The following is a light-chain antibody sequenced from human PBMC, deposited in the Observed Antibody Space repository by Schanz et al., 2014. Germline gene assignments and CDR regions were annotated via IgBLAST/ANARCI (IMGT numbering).Light chain of an antibody. CDR3: CSYAGSYTLV. J-gene: IGLJ2*01. Sequence: QSALTQPASVSGSPGQSITISCTGTSSDVGGYNYVSWYQQYPGKAPKLMIYDVSNRPSGVSNRFSGSKSGNTASLTISGLQAEDEAEYYCCSYAGSYTLVFGGGTKLTVL. CDR1: SSDVGGYNY. V-gene: IGLV2-14*03. CDR2: DVS.